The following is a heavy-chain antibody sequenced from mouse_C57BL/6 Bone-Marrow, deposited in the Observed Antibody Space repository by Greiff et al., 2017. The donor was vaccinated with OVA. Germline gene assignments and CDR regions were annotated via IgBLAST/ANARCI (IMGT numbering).Heavy chain of an antibody. CDR1: GYTFTSYW. D-gene: IGHD2-5*01. Sequence: VQLQQPGAELVMPGASVKLSCKASGYTFTSYWMHWVKQRPGQGLEWIGEIDPSDSYTNYNQKFKGKSTLTVDKSSSTAYMQLSSLTPEDSAVYYCARSGYSNSLFAYWGQGTLVTVSA. CDR3: ARSGYSNSLFAY. CDR2: IDPSDSYT. V-gene: IGHV1-69*01. J-gene: IGHJ3*01.